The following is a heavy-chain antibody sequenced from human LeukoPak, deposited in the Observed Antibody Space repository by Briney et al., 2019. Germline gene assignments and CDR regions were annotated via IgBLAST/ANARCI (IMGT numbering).Heavy chain of an antibody. D-gene: IGHD2-2*01. CDR1: GFTFSSYA. CDR3: ARDNQPRDYFDY. V-gene: IGHV3-33*08. CDR2: IWYDGSNK. Sequence: GGSLRLSCAASGFTFSSYAMSWVRQAPGKGLEWVAVIWYDGSNKYYADSVKGRFTISRDNSKNTLYLQMNSLRAEDTAVYYCARDNQPRDYFDYWGQGTLVTVSS. J-gene: IGHJ4*02.